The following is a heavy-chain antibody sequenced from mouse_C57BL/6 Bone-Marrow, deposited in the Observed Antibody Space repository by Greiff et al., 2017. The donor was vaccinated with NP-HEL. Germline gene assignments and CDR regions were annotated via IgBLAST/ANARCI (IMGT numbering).Heavy chain of an antibody. Sequence: EAGTVLARPGGSVKMSCKTSGYTFISYWVHWVKQRPGQGLEWKGASYPGNSDTSYNQKIKGKAKLTAVTSASTAYMELSSLTNEDSAVYYCTRSSYYYDYDDYWGQGTTLTVSS. V-gene: IGHV1-5*01. CDR3: TRSSYYYDYDDY. CDR1: GYTFISYW. J-gene: IGHJ2*01. D-gene: IGHD2-4*01. CDR2: SYPGNSDT.